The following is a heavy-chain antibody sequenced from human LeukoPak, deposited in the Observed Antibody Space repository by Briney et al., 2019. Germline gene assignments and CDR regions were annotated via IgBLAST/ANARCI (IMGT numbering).Heavy chain of an antibody. CDR3: AKFFSTGYFSGSYV. D-gene: IGHD3-22*01. CDR2: ISDSGGNT. J-gene: IGHJ4*02. Sequence: SGGSLRLSCAASGFTFSNYAMIWVRQAPGKGLEWVSGISDSGGNTNYADSVRGRFTISRDNSKNTLYIQMDSLRAEDTAVYYCAKFFSTGYFSGSYVWGQGTLVTVSS. CDR1: GFTFSNYA. V-gene: IGHV3-23*01.